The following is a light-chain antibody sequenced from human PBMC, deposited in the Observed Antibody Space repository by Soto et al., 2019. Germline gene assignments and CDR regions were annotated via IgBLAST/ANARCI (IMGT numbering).Light chain of an antibody. J-gene: IGLJ1*01. V-gene: IGLV2-14*01. CDR1: SSDVGGYNY. Sequence: QSALTQPASVSGSPGQSITISCTGTSSDVGGYNYVSWYQQHPGKAPKLMIYEVTNRPSGVSNRFSGSKSGNTASLTISWLQAEDEADYYCSSYTSRSTLVFGTGTKLTVL. CDR3: SSYTSRSTLV. CDR2: EVT.